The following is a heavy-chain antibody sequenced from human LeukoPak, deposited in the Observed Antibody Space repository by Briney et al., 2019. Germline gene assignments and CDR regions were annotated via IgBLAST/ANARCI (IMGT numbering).Heavy chain of an antibody. V-gene: IGHV3-21*01. Sequence: PGGSLRLSCAASGFTFSSYSMNWVRQAPGKGLEWVSSISSSSSYIYYADSVKGRFTISRDSAKNSLYLQMNSLRAEDTAVYYCARDLTVGATPRGKYYFDYWGQGTLVTVSS. CDR2: ISSSSSYI. D-gene: IGHD1-26*01. J-gene: IGHJ4*02. CDR3: ARDLTVGATPRGKYYFDY. CDR1: GFTFSSYS.